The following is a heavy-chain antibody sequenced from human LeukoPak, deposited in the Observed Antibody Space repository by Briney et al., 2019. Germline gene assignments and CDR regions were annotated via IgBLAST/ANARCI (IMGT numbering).Heavy chain of an antibody. CDR2: MNPNSGNT. V-gene: IGHV1-8*03. D-gene: IGHD3-10*01. J-gene: IGHJ4*02. Sequence: GASVNVSCKASGYTFTSYDINWVRQATGQGLEWMGWMNPNSGNTGYAQKFQGRVTITRNTSISTAYMELSSLRSEDTAVYYCARSVPYYGSGSYPDYWGQGTLVTVSS. CDR3: ARSVPYYGSGSYPDY. CDR1: GYTFTSYD.